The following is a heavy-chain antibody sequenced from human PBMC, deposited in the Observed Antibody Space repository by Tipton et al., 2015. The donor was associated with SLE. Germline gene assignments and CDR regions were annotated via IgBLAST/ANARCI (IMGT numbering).Heavy chain of an antibody. CDR2: INPNSGST. D-gene: IGHD5-12*01. Sequence: QLVQSGAEVKKPGASVKLSRMASGYTFTSYYVHWVRQAPGQGLEWMGVINPNSGSTTYAQKFQGRVTMTRDTSTSTVHMELHSLRYEDTAVYYCARAQAGGYTYNFYMDVWGKGTTVTVSS. V-gene: IGHV1-46*01. CDR3: ARAQAGGYTYNFYMDV. CDR1: GYTFTSYY. J-gene: IGHJ6*03.